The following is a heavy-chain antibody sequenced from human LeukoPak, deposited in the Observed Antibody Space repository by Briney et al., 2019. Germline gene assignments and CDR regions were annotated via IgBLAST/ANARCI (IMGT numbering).Heavy chain of an antibody. Sequence: ASVKVSCKASGYTFTSYGISWVRQAPGQGLEWMGWISAYNGNTNYAQKLQGRVTMTTDTSTSTAYMELRSLRSDDTAVYYCARGADYDFWSATGFWGQGTLVTVSS. CDR3: ARGADYDFWSATGF. V-gene: IGHV1-18*01. CDR2: ISAYNGNT. CDR1: GYTFTSYG. D-gene: IGHD3-3*01. J-gene: IGHJ4*02.